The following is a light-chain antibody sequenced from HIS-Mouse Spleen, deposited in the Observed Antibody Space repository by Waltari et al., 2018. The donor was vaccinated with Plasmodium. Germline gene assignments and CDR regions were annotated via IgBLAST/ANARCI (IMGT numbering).Light chain of an antibody. V-gene: IGLV5-37*01. CDR3: MIWPSNASGV. CDR2: YYSDSDK. J-gene: IGLJ3*02. CDR1: SHINVGSYN. Sequence: QPVLTQPPSSSASPGESARLTCTLPSHINVGSYNIYSYQPKPGSPPRYLLYYYSDSDKGHGSGVPSRFSGSKDASANTGILLISGLQSEDEADYYCMIWPSNASGVFGGGTKLTVL.